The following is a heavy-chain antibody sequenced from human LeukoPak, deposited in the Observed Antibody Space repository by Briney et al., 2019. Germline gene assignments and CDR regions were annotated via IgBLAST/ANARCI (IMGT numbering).Heavy chain of an antibody. CDR3: AKSISYDEYYFDY. Sequence: GGSLRLSCAASGFTFSSYGMRWVGQAPGKGREWVSALSGSGGSTYYADSVKGRFTISRDNSKNTLYLQMNSLRAEDTAVYYCAKSISYDEYYFDYWGQGTLVTVSS. J-gene: IGHJ4*02. V-gene: IGHV3-23*01. CDR1: GFTFSSYG. D-gene: IGHD5-12*01. CDR2: LSGSGGST.